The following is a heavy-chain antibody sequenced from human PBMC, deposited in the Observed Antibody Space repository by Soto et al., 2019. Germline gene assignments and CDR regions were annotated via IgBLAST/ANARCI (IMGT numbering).Heavy chain of an antibody. J-gene: IGHJ4*02. D-gene: IGHD2-15*01. Sequence: QLLESGGALVQPGGSLRLSCAASGFTFSSYAMNWVRQSPGKGLEWVSGICGTTASTYYADSVKGRFSISRDNSKNTLFLQMNGLRGDDTAVYYCAKGRGGSCYSGFYYWGQGTLVTVSS. CDR1: GFTFSSYA. CDR2: ICGTTAST. V-gene: IGHV3-23*01. CDR3: AKGRGGSCYSGFYY.